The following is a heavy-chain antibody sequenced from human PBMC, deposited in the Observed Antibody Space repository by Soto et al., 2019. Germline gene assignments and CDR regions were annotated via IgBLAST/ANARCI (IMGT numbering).Heavy chain of an antibody. CDR1: GFTFSSYW. Sequence: GGSLRLSCAASGFTFSSYWMHWVRQAPGKGLVWVSRINSDGSSTSHADSVKGRFTISRDNAKNTLYLQMNSLRAEDTAVYYCARGDPSAVYDSSGYYYVGVEDYYYYGMDVWGQGTTVTVSS. CDR2: INSDGSST. D-gene: IGHD3-22*01. CDR3: ARGDPSAVYDSSGYYYVGVEDYYYYGMDV. V-gene: IGHV3-74*01. J-gene: IGHJ6*02.